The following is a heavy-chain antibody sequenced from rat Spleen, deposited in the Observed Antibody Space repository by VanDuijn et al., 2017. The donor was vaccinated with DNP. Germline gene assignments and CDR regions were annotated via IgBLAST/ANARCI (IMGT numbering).Heavy chain of an antibody. CDR2: INSTGST. V-gene: IGHV3-3*01. CDR3: ARSYYDGTYYFDY. Sequence: EVQLQESGPGLVKPSQSLSLTCSVTGYSITSNYWAWIRKFPGNKMEWMGYINSTGSTKYNPSLKSRISITRDTSKNQFFLQVNSVTTEDTATYYCARSYYDGTYYFDYWGQGVMVTVSS. D-gene: IGHD1-12*02. CDR1: GYSITSNY. J-gene: IGHJ2*01.